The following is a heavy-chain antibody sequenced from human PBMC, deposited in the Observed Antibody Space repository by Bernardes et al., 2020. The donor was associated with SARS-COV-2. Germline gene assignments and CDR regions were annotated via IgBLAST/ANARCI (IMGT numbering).Heavy chain of an antibody. CDR3: ASFLRGLPNPGGSYYDFGIDV. J-gene: IGHJ6*02. Sequence: GGSLRLSCAASGFTFSSYSMNWVRQAPGKGLEWVSYISSRGSTIYYADSVKGRFTISRDNAKNSLYLQMNSLRAEDTAVYYCASFLRGLPNPGGSYYDFGIDVWGQGTTVTVSS. CDR2: ISSRGSTI. CDR1: GFTFSSYS. V-gene: IGHV3-48*04. D-gene: IGHD2-8*02.